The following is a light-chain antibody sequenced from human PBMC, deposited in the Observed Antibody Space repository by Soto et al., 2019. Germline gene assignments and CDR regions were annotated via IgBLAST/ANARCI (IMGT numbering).Light chain of an antibody. V-gene: IGKV3-15*01. CDR2: SAS. J-gene: IGKJ1*01. Sequence: EIVLTQSPSTLSLSPGARATLSCSASQSVSSSYLAWYQQKPGQAPRLLIYSASTRATGIPARFSGSGSGTEFTLTISSLQSEDFAVYYCQQYNNWHPWTFGQGTRWIS. CDR1: QSVSSSY. CDR3: QQYNNWHPWT.